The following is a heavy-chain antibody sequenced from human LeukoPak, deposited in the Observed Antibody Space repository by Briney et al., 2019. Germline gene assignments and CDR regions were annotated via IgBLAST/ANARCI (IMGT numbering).Heavy chain of an antibody. CDR1: GGSFSGYY. CDR3: ARGVVGVVVPAAAYYFDY. CDR2: INHSGST. V-gene: IGHV4-34*01. D-gene: IGHD2-2*01. Sequence: PSETLSLTCAVYGGSFSGYYWSWIRQPPGKGLEWIGEINHSGSTNYNPSLKSRVTISVDTSKNQFSLKLSSVTAADTAVYYCARGVVGVVVPAAAYYFDYWGQGTLVTVSS. J-gene: IGHJ4*02.